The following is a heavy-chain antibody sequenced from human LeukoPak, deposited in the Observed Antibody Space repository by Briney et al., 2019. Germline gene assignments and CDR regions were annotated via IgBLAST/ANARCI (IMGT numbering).Heavy chain of an antibody. V-gene: IGHV4-39*07. CDR2: IYYSGST. Sequence: SETLSLTCTVSGGSISSYYWSWIRQPPGKGLEWIGSIYYSGSTYYNPSLKSRVTISVDTSKNQFSLKLSSVTAADTAVYYCARDRRRETYYFDYWGQGTLVTVSS. CDR1: GGSISSYY. CDR3: ARDRRRETYYFDY. J-gene: IGHJ4*02.